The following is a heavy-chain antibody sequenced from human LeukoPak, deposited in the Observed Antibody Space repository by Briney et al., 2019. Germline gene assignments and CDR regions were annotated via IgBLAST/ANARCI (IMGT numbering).Heavy chain of an antibody. CDR1: GFTFGSHA. V-gene: IGHV3-48*01. CDR2: VGISSGNT. CDR3: ARDTKYAFDN. D-gene: IGHD2-2*01. J-gene: IGHJ4*02. Sequence: GGSLRLSCEASGFTFGSHAMYWVRQAPGKGLEWISYVGISSGNTKYADSVKGRFTISGDKAKNSLYLQMNSLRVEDTAVYYCARDTKYAFDNWGQGTLDTVSS.